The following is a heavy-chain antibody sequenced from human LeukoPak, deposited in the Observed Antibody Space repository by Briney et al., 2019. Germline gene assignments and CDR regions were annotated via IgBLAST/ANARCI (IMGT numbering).Heavy chain of an antibody. CDR3: AKDSDEYSVDY. Sequence: GGSLRLSCVASGFSFNKYAMSWFRQAPGQGPEWVSGITSSGEITYSLDSVKGRFTISRDNSKNTLYLQMNSLRAEDTAVYYCAKDSDEYSVDYWGQGTLVTVSS. CDR2: ITSSGEIT. J-gene: IGHJ4*02. CDR1: GFSFNKYA. V-gene: IGHV3-23*01. D-gene: IGHD1-26*01.